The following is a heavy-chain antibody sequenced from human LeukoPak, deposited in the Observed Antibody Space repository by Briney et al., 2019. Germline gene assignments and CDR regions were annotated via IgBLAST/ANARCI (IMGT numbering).Heavy chain of an antibody. CDR3: AKDNSGYYQEYFDF. Sequence: PGGSLRLSCVASGVTVSSNYMSWVRQAPGKGLECVSVIYSGGSTDYADSVKGRFTISRDNSKNTLYLQMNSLRAEDTAVYYCAKDNSGYYQEYFDFWGQGTLVTVSS. CDR2: IYSGGST. D-gene: IGHD3-22*01. J-gene: IGHJ4*02. CDR1: GVTVSSNY. V-gene: IGHV3-53*01.